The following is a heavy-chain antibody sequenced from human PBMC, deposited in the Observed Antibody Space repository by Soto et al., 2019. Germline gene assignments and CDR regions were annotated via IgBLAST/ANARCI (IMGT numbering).Heavy chain of an antibody. D-gene: IGHD1-7*01. CDR3: ASYVRQSTGTNLYYYYGMDV. Sequence: GESLKISCKGSGYSFTSYWISWVRQMPGKGLEWMGRIDPSDSYTNYSPSFQGHVTISADKSISTAYLQWSSLKASDTAMYYCASYVRQSTGTNLYYYYGMDVWGQGTTVTV. CDR2: IDPSDSYT. J-gene: IGHJ6*02. CDR1: GYSFTSYW. V-gene: IGHV5-10-1*01.